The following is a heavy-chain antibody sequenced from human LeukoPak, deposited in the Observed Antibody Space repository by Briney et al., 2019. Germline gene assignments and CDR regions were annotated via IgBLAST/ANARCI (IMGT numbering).Heavy chain of an antibody. D-gene: IGHD6-19*01. J-gene: IGHJ4*02. V-gene: IGHV3-7*04. CDR3: ARAGSSGSVDC. CDR2: LNQGGSDT. CDR1: GFTFSYYW. Sequence: GGSLRLSCAASGFTFSYYWMSWVRQAPGKGLEWVAILNQGGSDTYYVDSVKGRFTISRDNAKNSLYLQMNSLRVEDTAVYYCARAGSSGSVDCWGQGILVTVSS.